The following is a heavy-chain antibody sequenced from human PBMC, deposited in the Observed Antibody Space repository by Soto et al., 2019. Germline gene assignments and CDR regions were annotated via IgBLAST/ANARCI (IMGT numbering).Heavy chain of an antibody. CDR1: GGSISDNDYY. CDR2: PYSNRDT. Sequence: SETLSLTCTVSGGSISDNDYYWSWIRQPPGKGLEWIGTPYSNRDTYYNPSLKSRVTISADTSQDQFFLDLTSVTATDTAVYFCARLAIDYFDYWGQGTLVTVSS. CDR3: ARLAIDYFDY. J-gene: IGHJ4*02. V-gene: IGHV4-39*01.